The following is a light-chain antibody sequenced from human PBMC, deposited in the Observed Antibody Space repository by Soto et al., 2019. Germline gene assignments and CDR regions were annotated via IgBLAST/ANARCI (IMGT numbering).Light chain of an antibody. CDR1: NSDVSSYNF. Sequence: QSALTQPRSVSGSPGQSVTISCTGTNSDVSSYNFVSWYQQYPGKAPRVIIYHVTKRPSGVPDRFSGSQSGDTASLTISGLQAEDEAEYYCCADGVGYTVVFGSGTKVTVL. J-gene: IGLJ1*01. CDR3: CADGVGYTVV. V-gene: IGLV2-11*01. CDR2: HVT.